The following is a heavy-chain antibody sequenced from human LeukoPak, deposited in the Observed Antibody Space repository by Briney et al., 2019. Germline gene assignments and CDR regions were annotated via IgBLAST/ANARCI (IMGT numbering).Heavy chain of an antibody. CDR2: IYYSGST. J-gene: IGHJ4*02. D-gene: IGHD3-10*02. V-gene: IGHV4-59*01. CDR1: GGSISSYY. CDR3: ATDVRGLVPYYFDF. Sequence: PSETLSLTCAVSGGSISSYYWNWIRQPPGKGLERIGYIYYSGSTNYNPSLKSRVTISIDTSKNQLSLQLTSVTAADTAVYYCATDVRGLVPYYFDFWGQGTLVTVSS.